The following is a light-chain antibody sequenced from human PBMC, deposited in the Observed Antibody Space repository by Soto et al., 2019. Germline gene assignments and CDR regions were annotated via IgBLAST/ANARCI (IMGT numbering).Light chain of an antibody. Sequence: EIVLTQSPGTLSLSPGERATLSCRASQSVSSGYLAWYQQKPGQAPRLLIYGASSRATGIPDRFSGSGSGTDFTITISRLEPEDFALYYCQQYGSSPWTFGQGTKVEI. CDR2: GAS. CDR3: QQYGSSPWT. J-gene: IGKJ1*01. V-gene: IGKV3-20*01. CDR1: QSVSSGY.